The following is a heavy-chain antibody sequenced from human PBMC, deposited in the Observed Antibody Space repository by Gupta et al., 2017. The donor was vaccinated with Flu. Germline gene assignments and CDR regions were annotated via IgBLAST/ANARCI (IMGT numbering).Heavy chain of an antibody. D-gene: IGHD3-9*01. CDR3: ARSPENYDILTGHYYYYGMDV. V-gene: IGHV1-2*02. Sequence: QVQLVQSGAEVKKPGASVKVSCKASGYTFTGYYMHWVRQAPGQGLEWMGWINPNSGGTNYAQKFQGRVTMTRDTSISTAYMELSRLRSDDTAVYYCARSPENYDILTGHYYYYGMDVWGQGTTVTVSS. J-gene: IGHJ6*02. CDR1: GYTFTGYY. CDR2: INPNSGGT.